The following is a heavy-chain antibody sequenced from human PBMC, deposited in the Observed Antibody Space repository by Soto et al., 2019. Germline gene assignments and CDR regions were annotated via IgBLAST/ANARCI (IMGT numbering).Heavy chain of an antibody. J-gene: IGHJ4*02. V-gene: IGHV1-18*01. Sequence: QVHLVQSGAEVKKPGASVKVSCKGSGYAFTTYGITWVRHAPGQGLEWMGWISAHSGNTNYAQKLQGRVTVTRDTSTSTAYMELRSLRSDDTAVYYCARGRYGDYWGQGALVTVSS. CDR1: GYAFTTYG. D-gene: IGHD1-1*01. CDR3: ARGRYGDY. CDR2: ISAHSGNT.